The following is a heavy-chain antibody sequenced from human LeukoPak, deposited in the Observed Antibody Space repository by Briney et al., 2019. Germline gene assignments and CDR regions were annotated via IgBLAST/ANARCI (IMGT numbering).Heavy chain of an antibody. CDR2: INGDGSST. CDR1: GFTFSSYW. D-gene: IGHD6-13*01. V-gene: IGHV3-74*01. J-gene: IGHJ4*02. CDR3: ASLYSSSQFDY. Sequence: GGSLRLSCAASGFTFSSYWMHWVRQAPGKGLVWVSRINGDGSSTSYADSVKGRFTISRDNAKNTMYLQMNRLRAEDTAVYYCASLYSSSQFDYWGQGTLVTVSS.